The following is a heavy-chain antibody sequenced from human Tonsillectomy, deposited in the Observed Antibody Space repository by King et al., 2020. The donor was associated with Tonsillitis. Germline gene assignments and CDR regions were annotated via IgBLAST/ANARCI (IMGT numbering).Heavy chain of an antibody. D-gene: IGHD6-13*01. CDR1: GVSFSGYY. V-gene: IGHV4-34*01. CDR2: INHTGST. Sequence: VQLQQWGAGLLEPSETLSLTCGVSGVSFSGYYWNWIRQPPGKGLEWIGEINHTGSTKYNPSLNSRVTISVDTSKNQFSLKLTSVTAADTAVDYCAREGTSSNSGHCDAFDIWGQGTMVTVSS. J-gene: IGHJ3*02. CDR3: AREGTSSNSGHCDAFDI.